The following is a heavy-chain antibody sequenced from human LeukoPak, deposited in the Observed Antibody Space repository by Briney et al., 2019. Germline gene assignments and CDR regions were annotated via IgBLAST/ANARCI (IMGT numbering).Heavy chain of an antibody. CDR2: ISSSSSII. J-gene: IGHJ4*02. CDR1: GFTFSSYS. CDR3: ARGGYCSSTNCYYPYYFDY. V-gene: IGHV3-48*04. D-gene: IGHD2-2*01. Sequence: GGSLRLSCAASGFTFSSYSMNWVRQAPGKGLEWVSYISSSSSIIYYADSVKGRFTISRDNAKNSLYLQMNSLRAEDTAVYYCARGGYCSSTNCYYPYYFDYWGQGTLVTVSS.